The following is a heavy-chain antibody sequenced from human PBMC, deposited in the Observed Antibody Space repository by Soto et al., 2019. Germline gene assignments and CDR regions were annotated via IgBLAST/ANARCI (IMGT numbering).Heavy chain of an antibody. J-gene: IGHJ4*02. V-gene: IGHV1-3*01. D-gene: IGHD2-2*01. CDR1: GYTFTSYA. CDR2: INAGNGDT. CDR3: ARDSWWEVVPGDY. Sequence: QVQLVQSGAAVRKPGASVKVSCKASGYTFTSYAISWVRQAAGQGLEGMGWINAGNGDTKYSQKFQARVTSTRDTSASTVYMELSSLRSEDTAVYYCARDSWWEVVPGDYGGQGTLVTVSS.